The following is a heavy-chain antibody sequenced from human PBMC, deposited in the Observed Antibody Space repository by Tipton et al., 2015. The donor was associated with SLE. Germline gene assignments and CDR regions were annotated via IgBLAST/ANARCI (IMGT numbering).Heavy chain of an antibody. CDR1: GVSIGSSNW. V-gene: IGHV4-4*02. Sequence: TLSLTCAVSGVSIGSSNWWSWVRQPPGKGLEWIGEIYHSGSPKYNPSLKSRVTISFDESKNEFYMELTSVTAADTAVYYCAKYYYSSSGVQSFDSWGQGTLVIVSS. CDR3: AKYYYSSSGVQSFDS. D-gene: IGHD3-22*01. J-gene: IGHJ4*02. CDR2: IYHSGSP.